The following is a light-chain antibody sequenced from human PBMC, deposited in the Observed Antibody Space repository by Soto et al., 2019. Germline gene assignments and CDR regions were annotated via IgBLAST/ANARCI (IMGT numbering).Light chain of an antibody. J-gene: IGLJ3*02. CDR3: SSYAGSNNWV. CDR2: EVS. Sequence: QSVLTQPPSASGSPGQSVTISCTGTSSDVGGYKYVSWYQQHPGKAPKLMIYEVSKRPSGVPDRFSGSKSGNTASLTVSGLQAEDEADYYCSSYAGSNNWVFGGRTKVTVL. CDR1: SSDVGGYKY. V-gene: IGLV2-8*01.